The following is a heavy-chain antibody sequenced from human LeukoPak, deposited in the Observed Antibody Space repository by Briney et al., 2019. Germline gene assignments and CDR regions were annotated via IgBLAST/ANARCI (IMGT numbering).Heavy chain of an antibody. CDR3: ARDRNIDSSGYYYDAFDI. J-gene: IGHJ3*02. Sequence: GASVKVSCKXSGYTFTSDDINWVRQATGQGLEWMGWMNPNSGNTGYAQKFQGRVTMTRNTSISTAYMELSSLRSEDTAVYYCARDRNIDSSGYYYDAFDIWGQGTMVTVSS. D-gene: IGHD3-22*01. CDR2: MNPNSGNT. CDR1: GYTFTSDD. V-gene: IGHV1-8*01.